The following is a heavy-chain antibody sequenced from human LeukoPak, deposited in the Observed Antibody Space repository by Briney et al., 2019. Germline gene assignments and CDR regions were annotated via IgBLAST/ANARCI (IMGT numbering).Heavy chain of an antibody. CDR2: ISPNSGGT. V-gene: IGHV1-2*02. D-gene: IGHD2-2*01. Sequence: ASVKVSCKASGYTFMGYDMRWVRQAPGQGLEWMGWISPNSGGTNYAQNFQGRVTMTRDTSISTAYMELSRLRSDDTAVYYCARDPPGGGEDMDVWGQGTTVTVSS. J-gene: IGHJ6*02. CDR1: GYTFMGYD. CDR3: ARDPPGGGEDMDV.